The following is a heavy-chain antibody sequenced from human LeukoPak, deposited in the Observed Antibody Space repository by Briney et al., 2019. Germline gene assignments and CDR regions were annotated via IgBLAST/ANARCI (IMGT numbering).Heavy chain of an antibody. Sequence: GASVKVSCKASGYTFTSYYMHWVRQAPGQGLEWMGIINPSGGSTSYAQKFQGRVTMTRDTSTSTVYMELSRLRSKDTAVYYCARVEVSAGLPGIAAAGTVFGFDYWGQGTLVTVSS. CDR2: INPSGGST. V-gene: IGHV1-46*01. J-gene: IGHJ4*02. CDR1: GYTFTSYY. CDR3: ARVEVSAGLPGIAAAGTVFGFDY. D-gene: IGHD6-13*01.